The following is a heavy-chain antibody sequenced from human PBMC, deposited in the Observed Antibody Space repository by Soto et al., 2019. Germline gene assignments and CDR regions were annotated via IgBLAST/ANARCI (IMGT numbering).Heavy chain of an antibody. J-gene: IGHJ6*02. CDR1: GFTFSSYS. Sequence: PGGSLRLSCAASGFTFSSYSMNWVRQAPGKGLEWVSSISSSSSYIYYADSVKGRFTISRDNAKNSLYLQMNSLRAEDTAVYYCARPSSGRAYYYYYGMDVWGQGTTVTAP. CDR2: ISSSSSYI. V-gene: IGHV3-21*01. CDR3: ARPSSGRAYYYYYGMDV. D-gene: IGHD3-22*01.